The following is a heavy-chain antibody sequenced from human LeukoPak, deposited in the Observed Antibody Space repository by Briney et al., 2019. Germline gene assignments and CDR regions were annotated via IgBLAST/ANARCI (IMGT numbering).Heavy chain of an antibody. D-gene: IGHD3-3*01. J-gene: IGHJ4*02. CDR3: TVHDFWSGPFDY. Sequence: GGSLRLSCAASGFAFSSYAMSWVRQAPGKGLEWVSVISGSGGSAYYADSVKGRFTISRDNSKNTPYVQMTSLRAEDTAVYYCTVHDFWSGPFDYWGQGTLVTVSS. CDR2: ISGSGGSA. V-gene: IGHV3-23*01. CDR1: GFAFSSYA.